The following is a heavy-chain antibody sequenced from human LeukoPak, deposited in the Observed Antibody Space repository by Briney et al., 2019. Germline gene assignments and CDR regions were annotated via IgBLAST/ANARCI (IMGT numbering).Heavy chain of an antibody. CDR2: INHNGST. CDR3: ATGRNGVVPAPILGVVSRAYYYAMDV. Sequence: SETLSLTCAVYGGSFSGYDWSWIRQPPGKGLEWIGEINHNGSTNYNPSLKSRVTISIDTSKNQFSLKLSSVTAADTAVYYCATGRNGVVPAPILGVVSRAYYYAMDVWGKGTTVTVSA. V-gene: IGHV4-34*01. D-gene: IGHD2-2*02. J-gene: IGHJ6*04. CDR1: GGSFSGYD.